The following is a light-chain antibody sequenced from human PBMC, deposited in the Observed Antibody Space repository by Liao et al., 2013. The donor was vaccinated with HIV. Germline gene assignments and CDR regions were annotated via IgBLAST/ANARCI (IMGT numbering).Light chain of an antibody. CDR1: KLGDRY. CDR2: QDS. J-gene: IGLJ2*01. Sequence: SYELTQSPSVSVSPGQTASITCSGDKLGDRYVCWYQQRPGQSPVLIIYQDSKRPSGIPERFSGSNSGNTATLTISGTQAMDEADYYCQAWDSSTFXVFGGGTKLTVL. CDR3: QAWDSSTFXV. V-gene: IGLV3-1*01.